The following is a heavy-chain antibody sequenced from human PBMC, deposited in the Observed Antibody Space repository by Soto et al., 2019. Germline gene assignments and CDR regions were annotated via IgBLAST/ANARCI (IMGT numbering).Heavy chain of an antibody. V-gene: IGHV3-23*01. Sequence: GGSLRLSCAASGFTFSNYRMTWVRQTSEKGLQWLGSVDGRGDSSYLADSVRGRFTFSRDNSKSTLFLQMSSVRAEDTAIYYCLYVSDFYDTSGHYPFDLWGRGTLVTVSS. CDR1: GFTFSNYR. CDR3: LYVSDFYDTSGHYPFDL. D-gene: IGHD3-22*01. CDR2: VDGRGDSS. J-gene: IGHJ2*01.